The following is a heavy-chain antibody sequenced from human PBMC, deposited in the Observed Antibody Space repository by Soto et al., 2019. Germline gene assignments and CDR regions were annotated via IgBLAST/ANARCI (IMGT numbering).Heavy chain of an antibody. CDR2: ISSSSSYI. Sequence: PGGSLRLSCAASGFTCSSYSMNWVRQAPGKGLEWVSSISSSSSYIYYADSVKGRFTISRDNAKNSLYLQMNSLRAEDTAVYYCARDQLSSSWDYYYYYYGMDVWGQGTTVTVSS. V-gene: IGHV3-21*01. CDR1: GFTCSSYS. CDR3: ARDQLSSSWDYYYYYYGMDV. J-gene: IGHJ6*02. D-gene: IGHD6-13*01.